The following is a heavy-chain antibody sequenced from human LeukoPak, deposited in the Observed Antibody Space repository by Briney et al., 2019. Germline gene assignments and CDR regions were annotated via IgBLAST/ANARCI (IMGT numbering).Heavy chain of an antibody. CDR2: IKQDGSET. V-gene: IGHV3-7*03. J-gene: IGHJ4*02. CDR1: GFTLSSYW. D-gene: IGHD6-19*01. Sequence: GGSLRLSCAASGFTLSSYWMSWVRQAPGKGLEWVANIKQDGSETYYVDSVEGRFTISRDNAKNSLYLQMNSLRAEDTAVYYCARDLYSSGWYSAETYYFDYWGQGTLVTVSS. CDR3: ARDLYSSGWYSAETYYFDY.